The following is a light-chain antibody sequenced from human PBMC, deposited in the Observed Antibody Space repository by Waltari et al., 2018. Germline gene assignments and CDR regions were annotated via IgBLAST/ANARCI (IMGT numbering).Light chain of an antibody. J-gene: IGLJ2*01. V-gene: IGLV2-14*01. Sequence: QSALTQPASVSGSPGQSITLSCAGTSRDLGPYHLVSWYPQHPGKSPKLIIYDFSNRPSGVSDRFSGSKSGNTASLTISGLQADDEATYYCNSYTTGSSLTVIFGGGTKLTVL. CDR2: DFS. CDR1: SRDLGPYHL. CDR3: NSYTTGSSLTVI.